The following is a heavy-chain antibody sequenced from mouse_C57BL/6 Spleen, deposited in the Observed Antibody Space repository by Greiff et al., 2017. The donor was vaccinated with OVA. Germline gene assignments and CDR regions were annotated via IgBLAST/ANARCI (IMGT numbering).Heavy chain of an antibody. Sequence: EVKLMESGGGLVQPGGSLKLSCAASGFTFSDYYMYWVRQTPEKRLEWVAYISNGGGSTYYPDTVKGRFTISRDKSKNTLYLQMSRLKSEDAAMYYCARHDDSSPVDYWGQGTSVTVSS. V-gene: IGHV5-12*01. J-gene: IGHJ4*01. CDR3: ARHDDSSPVDY. CDR1: GFTFSDYY. D-gene: IGHD1-1*01. CDR2: ISNGGGST.